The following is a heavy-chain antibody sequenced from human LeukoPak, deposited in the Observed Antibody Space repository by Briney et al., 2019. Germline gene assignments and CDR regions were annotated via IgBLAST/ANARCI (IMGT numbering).Heavy chain of an antibody. CDR2: ISCSSSTI. J-gene: IGHJ4*02. V-gene: IGHV3-48*01. Sequence: PGGSLRLSCAASGFTFCSYSMNWVRQAPGKGLEWVSYISCSSSTIYYADSVKGRFTISRDNAKNSLYLQMNSLRAEDTAVYYCARVYCSGGSCSTGDYFDYWGQGTLVTVSS. CDR1: GFTFCSYS. CDR3: ARVYCSGGSCSTGDYFDY. D-gene: IGHD2-15*01.